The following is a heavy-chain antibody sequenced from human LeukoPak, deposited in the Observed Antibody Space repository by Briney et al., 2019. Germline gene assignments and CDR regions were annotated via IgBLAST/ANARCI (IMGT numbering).Heavy chain of an antibody. V-gene: IGHV4-34*01. Sequence: SETLSLTCAVYGGSFSGYYWSLIRQPPGKGLEWIGEINHSGSTNYNPSLKSRVTISVDTSKNQFSLKLSSVTAADTAVYYCARSWRGYGPSNWFDPWGQGTLVTVSS. CDR1: GGSFSGYY. CDR2: INHSGST. J-gene: IGHJ5*02. D-gene: IGHD5-18*01. CDR3: ARSWRGYGPSNWFDP.